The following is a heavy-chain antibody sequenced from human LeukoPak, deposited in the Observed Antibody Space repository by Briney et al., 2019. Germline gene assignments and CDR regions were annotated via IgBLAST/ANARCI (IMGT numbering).Heavy chain of an antibody. Sequence: PSETLSLTCAVYGGSFSGYYWSWIRQPPGKGLEWIGEINHSGSTSYNPSLKSRVTISVDTPKNQFSLKLSSVTAADTAVYYCARDRHVMVRGVPEGMDVWGKGTTVTVSS. CDR2: INHSGST. V-gene: IGHV4-34*01. J-gene: IGHJ6*04. CDR1: GGSFSGYY. CDR3: ARDRHVMVRGVPEGMDV. D-gene: IGHD3-10*01.